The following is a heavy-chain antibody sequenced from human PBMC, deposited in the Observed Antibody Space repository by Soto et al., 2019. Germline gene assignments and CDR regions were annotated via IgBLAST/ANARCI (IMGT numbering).Heavy chain of an antibody. CDR1: GYTFTSYD. V-gene: IGHV1-8*01. CDR2: MNPNSGNT. J-gene: IGHJ6*03. Sequence: QVQLVQSGAEVKKPGASVKVSCKASGYTFTSYDINWVRQATGQGLEWMGWMNPNSGNTGYAKKFQGRVTMTRNTSISTAYMELNSLRSEDTAVYYCARGGKQQLTLYYYYDYMDVWGKGTTVTVSS. D-gene: IGHD6-13*01. CDR3: ARGGKQQLTLYYYYDYMDV.